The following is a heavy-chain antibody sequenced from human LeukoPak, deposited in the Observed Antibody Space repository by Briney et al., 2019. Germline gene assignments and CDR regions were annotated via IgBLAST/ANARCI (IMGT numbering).Heavy chain of an antibody. CDR1: GFTFSSYG. CDR3: AKKAFYGSGSYGYFQH. Sequence: GGTLRLSCAASGFTFSSYGMSWVRQAPGKGLEWVSAISGSGGSTYYADSVKGRFTISRDNSKNTLYLQMNSLRAEDTAVYYCAKKAFYGSGSYGYFQHWGQGTLVTVSS. J-gene: IGHJ1*01. CDR2: ISGSGGST. V-gene: IGHV3-23*01. D-gene: IGHD3-10*01.